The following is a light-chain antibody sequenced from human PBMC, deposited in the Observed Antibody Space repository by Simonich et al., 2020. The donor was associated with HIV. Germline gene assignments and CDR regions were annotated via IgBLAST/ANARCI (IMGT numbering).Light chain of an antibody. J-gene: IGKJ5*01. Sequence: DIVMTQPPDCLAVSLGEGTTINCKSSHSVLTSSNSKNSLAWYQQKPGQPPKLLIYWASSREYGVPDRCSRSGSGPDFTLTISSLQPEGMAVYYWQQYYITPSTLGQGTRLEIK. CDR2: WAS. V-gene: IGKV4-1*01. CDR3: QQYYITPST. CDR1: HSVLTSSNSKNS.